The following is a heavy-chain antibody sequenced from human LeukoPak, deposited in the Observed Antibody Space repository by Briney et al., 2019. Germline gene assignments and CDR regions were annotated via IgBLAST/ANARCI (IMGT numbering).Heavy chain of an antibody. CDR3: ARSVGGGVTGTGDWFDP. CDR2: ISYDGSNK. J-gene: IGHJ5*02. V-gene: IGHV3-30-3*01. CDR1: GFTFSSYA. Sequence: PGGSLRLSCAASGFTFSSYAMHWVRQAPGKGLEWVAVISYDGSNKYYADSVKGRFTISRDNSKNTLYLQMNSLRAEDTAVYYCARSVGGGVTGTGDWFDPWGQGTLVIVSS. D-gene: IGHD1-26*01.